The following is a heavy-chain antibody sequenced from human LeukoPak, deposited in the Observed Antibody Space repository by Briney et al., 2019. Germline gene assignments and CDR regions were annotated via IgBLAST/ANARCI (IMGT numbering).Heavy chain of an antibody. D-gene: IGHD3-22*01. CDR2: INHSGST. Sequence: SETLSLTCAVYGGSFSGYYWSWIRQPPVKGLEWIGEINHSGSTNYNPSLKSRVTISVDTSKNQFSLKLSSVTAADTAVYYCARANHYYDSSGYVLVTYYFDYWGQGTLVTVSS. J-gene: IGHJ4*02. V-gene: IGHV4-34*01. CDR1: GGSFSGYY. CDR3: ARANHYYDSSGYVLVTYYFDY.